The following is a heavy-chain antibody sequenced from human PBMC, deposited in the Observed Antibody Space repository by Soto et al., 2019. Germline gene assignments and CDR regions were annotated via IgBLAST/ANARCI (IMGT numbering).Heavy chain of an antibody. CDR2: IVVGSGNT. D-gene: IGHD3-3*01. J-gene: IGHJ6*02. CDR3: AAKAGYDFLSGYYRARDYGMDV. V-gene: IGHV1-58*01. CDR1: GFTFTSSA. Sequence: GASVKVSCKASGFTFTSSAVQWVRQARGQRLEWIGWIVVGSGNTNYAQKFQERVTITRDMSTSTAYMELSSLRSEDTAVYYCAAKAGYDFLSGYYRARDYGMDVWGQGTTVTVSS.